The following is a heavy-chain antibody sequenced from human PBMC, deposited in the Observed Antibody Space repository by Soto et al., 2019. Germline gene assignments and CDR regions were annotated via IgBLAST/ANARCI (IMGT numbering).Heavy chain of an antibody. CDR1: GGSISSGGYY. V-gene: IGHV4-31*03. J-gene: IGHJ5*02. Sequence: QVQLQESGPGLVKPSQTLSLTCTVSGGSISSGGYYWSWIRQHPGKGLEGLGYIHYSGSTYYNPSLKSRVPISVDTSKNPFSLKLSSVTAADTAVYYCAREGAYAWFDPWGQGTLVTVSS. CDR3: AREGAYAWFDP. CDR2: IHYSGST. D-gene: IGHD1-26*01.